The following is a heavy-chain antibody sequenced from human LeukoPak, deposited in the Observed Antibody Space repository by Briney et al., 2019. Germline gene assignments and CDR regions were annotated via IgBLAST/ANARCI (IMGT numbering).Heavy chain of an antibody. CDR2: ISAYNGNT. D-gene: IGHD1-26*01. V-gene: IGHV1-18*01. Sequence: ASVKVSCKASGYTFTSYGISWVRQAPGQGLEWMGWISAYNGNTNYAQKLQGRVTMTTDTSTSTPYMELRSLRSDDTAVYYCARDRLYSGSYGPWGQGTLVTVSS. J-gene: IGHJ5*02. CDR3: ARDRLYSGSYGP. CDR1: GYTFTSYG.